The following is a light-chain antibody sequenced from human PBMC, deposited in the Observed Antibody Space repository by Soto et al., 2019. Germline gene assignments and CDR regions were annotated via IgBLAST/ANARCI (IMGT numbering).Light chain of an antibody. V-gene: IGKV1-39*01. J-gene: IGKJ4*01. Sequence: DIQMAQSPSSLSASVGDRVTITCRASQSVSNYLSWYQQKAGRAPKLLIYAASSLQSGVPSRFSGGGSGKDFTLAISSLQPEDFVTYYCQQTYSFPLTFGGGTKVDIK. CDR2: AAS. CDR1: QSVSNY. CDR3: QQTYSFPLT.